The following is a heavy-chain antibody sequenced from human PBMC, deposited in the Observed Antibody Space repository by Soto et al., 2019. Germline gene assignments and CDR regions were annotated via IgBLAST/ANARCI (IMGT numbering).Heavy chain of an antibody. D-gene: IGHD3-22*01. CDR1: GGSFSGYY. Sequence: QVQLQQWGAGLLKPSETLSLTCAVYGGSFSGYYWSWIRQPPGKGLEWIGEINHSGSTNYNPSLKSLVTISVDTSENLFSLKMSSVTAADTAVYYCERTVPESPYYFDSSGNDAFDIWGQGTMVTVSS. CDR2: INHSGST. CDR3: ERTVPESPYYFDSSGNDAFDI. J-gene: IGHJ3*02. V-gene: IGHV4-34*01.